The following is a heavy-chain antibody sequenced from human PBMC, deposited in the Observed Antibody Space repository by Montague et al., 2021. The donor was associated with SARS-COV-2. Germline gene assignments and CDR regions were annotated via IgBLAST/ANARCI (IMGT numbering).Heavy chain of an antibody. CDR2: IHYSGRT. V-gene: IGHV4-59*01. D-gene: IGHD2-15*01. CDR3: ARRIVTYYWYFDL. CDR1: SASFDNYY. J-gene: IGHJ2*01. Sequence: SETLSLTCTVSSASFDNYYWSWVRQSPGKGLEYIGYIHYSGRTNYNPSLRSRVTISVDISKNQFSLKLMSVTAAETAIYFCARRIVTYYWYFDLWGRGTLVTVSS.